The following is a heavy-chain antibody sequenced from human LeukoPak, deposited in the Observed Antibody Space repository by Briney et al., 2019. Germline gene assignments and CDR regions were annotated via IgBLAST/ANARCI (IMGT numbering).Heavy chain of an antibody. J-gene: IGHJ5*02. CDR1: GGSISSYY. CDR2: IYYSGST. V-gene: IGHV4-59*08. D-gene: IGHD1-26*01. CDR3: ARRGDTTSGGHWFDP. Sequence: SETLSLTCTVSGGSISSYYWSWIRQPPGKGLEWIGYIYYSGSTNYNPSLRSRVTISVDTSKNQLSLKLTSVTAADTAVYYCARRGDTTSGGHWFDPWGQGTLVTVSS.